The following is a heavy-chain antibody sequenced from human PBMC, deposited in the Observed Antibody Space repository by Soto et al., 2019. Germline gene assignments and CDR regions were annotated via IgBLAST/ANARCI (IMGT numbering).Heavy chain of an antibody. J-gene: IGHJ4*02. Sequence: QVHLVQSGAEVKKPGASVKVSCKGSGYIFTTYGITWVRQAPGQGLEWMGWISAHNGNTNYAQKLQGRVTVTRDTSASTAYNELRNLRSDDTAVYYCARGRYGDYWGQGALVTVSS. CDR3: ARGRYGDY. D-gene: IGHD1-1*01. CDR2: ISAHNGNT. CDR1: GYIFTTYG. V-gene: IGHV1-18*01.